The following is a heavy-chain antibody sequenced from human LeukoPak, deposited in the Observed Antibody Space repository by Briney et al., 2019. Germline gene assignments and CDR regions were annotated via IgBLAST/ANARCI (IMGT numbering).Heavy chain of an antibody. J-gene: IGHJ4*02. Sequence: SGGSLRLSCAASGFRFSSYDIHWVREAPGKGLEWVTFIESDGTKEYYADSVKGRFTISRDNSKNTVYVQMNTLRAEDTAVYYCAKEGSGWYYLDYWGQGTVVTVSS. V-gene: IGHV3-30*02. D-gene: IGHD6-19*01. CDR1: GFRFSSYD. CDR3: AKEGSGWYYLDY. CDR2: IESDGTKE.